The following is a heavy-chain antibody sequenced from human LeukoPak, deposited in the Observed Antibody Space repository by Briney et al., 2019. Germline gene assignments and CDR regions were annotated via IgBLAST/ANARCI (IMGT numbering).Heavy chain of an antibody. Sequence: GGSLRPSCAASGFTFSSYSMNWVRQAPGKGLEWVSSISTSSSYIHYADSVKGRFTISRDNAKNSLYLQMNSLRAEDTAVYYCAKMGGPSGSYGGSDYWGQGTLVTVSS. CDR3: AKMGGPSGSYGGSDY. J-gene: IGHJ4*02. D-gene: IGHD1-26*01. V-gene: IGHV3-21*04. CDR2: ISTSSSYI. CDR1: GFTFSSYS.